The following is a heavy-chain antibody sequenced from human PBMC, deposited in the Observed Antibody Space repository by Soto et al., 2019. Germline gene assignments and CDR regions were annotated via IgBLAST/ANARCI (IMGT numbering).Heavy chain of an antibody. CDR2: IYFSGST. J-gene: IGHJ5*02. Sequence: SETLSLTCTVSGGPVNSGTYYWSWIRQHPGKGLEWIGYIYFSGSTYYNPSLKSRVTISLDTSQNQFTLDLTSMTAADTALYYCATAPYSSSWYDHWGQGTLVTV. D-gene: IGHD6-13*01. CDR1: GGPVNSGTYY. CDR3: ATAPYSSSWYDH. V-gene: IGHV4-31*03.